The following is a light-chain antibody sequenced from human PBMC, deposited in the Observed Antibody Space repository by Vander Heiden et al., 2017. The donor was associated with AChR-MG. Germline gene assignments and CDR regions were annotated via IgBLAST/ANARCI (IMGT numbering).Light chain of an antibody. CDR2: GAS. J-gene: IGKJ4*01. V-gene: IGKV1-27*01. CDR1: QGVNDY. CDR3: QKENSAPLT. Sequence: DIQMTQSPSSLSASVGDRVTITCRASQGVNDYLAWYQQKPGQAPKLLIFGASTLQSGVPSRFSGSGSGTDFTLTISGLQPEDVATYYCQKENSAPLTFGGRTKVEIK.